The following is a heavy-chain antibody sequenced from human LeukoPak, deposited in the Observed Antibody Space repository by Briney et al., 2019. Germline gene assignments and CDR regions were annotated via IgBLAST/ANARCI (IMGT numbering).Heavy chain of an antibody. D-gene: IGHD2-15*01. Sequence: ASVKVSCKASGYTFTGYYMHWVRQAPGQGLEWMGRINPNSGGTNYAQKFQGRVTMTRDTSISTAYMELSRLRSDDTAVYYCARVNKGYCSGGSCYSLGYWGQGTLVTVSS. V-gene: IGHV1-2*06. CDR2: INPNSGGT. CDR3: ARVNKGYCSGGSCYSLGY. CDR1: GYTFTGYY. J-gene: IGHJ4*02.